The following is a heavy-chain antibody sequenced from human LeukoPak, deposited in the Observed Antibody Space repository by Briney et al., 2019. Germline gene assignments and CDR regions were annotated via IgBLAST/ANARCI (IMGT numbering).Heavy chain of an antibody. V-gene: IGHV3-9*01. CDR2: LNWNSGGI. CDR3: ARNYDVLTGYPYYFDH. J-gene: IGHJ4*02. D-gene: IGHD3-9*01. CDR1: GFTFDDYA. Sequence: GGSLRLSCAASGFTFDDYAMHWVRQAPGKGLEWVSGLNWNSGGIVYADSVKGRFTISRDNAKNSLYLQMSSLTPEDTAVYYCARNYDVLTGYPYYFDHWGQGILVTVSS.